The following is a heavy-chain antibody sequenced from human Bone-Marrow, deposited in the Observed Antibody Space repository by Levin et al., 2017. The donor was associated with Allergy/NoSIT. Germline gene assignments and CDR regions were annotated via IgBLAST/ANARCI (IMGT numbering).Heavy chain of an antibody. J-gene: IGHJ6*02. Sequence: LSLTCAASGFTFVNGWMSWVRQAPGKGLEWVGRLKSKSDGATTHYAAPVKGRFTISRDASKNTVYLQMNSLKSEDTGMYYCTTEWLRYGNFGTYSYYGMDVWGRGTTVTVSS. V-gene: IGHV3-15*01. D-gene: IGHD1-14*01. CDR1: GFTFVNGW. CDR2: LKSKSDGATT. CDR3: TTEWLRYGNFGTYSYYGMDV.